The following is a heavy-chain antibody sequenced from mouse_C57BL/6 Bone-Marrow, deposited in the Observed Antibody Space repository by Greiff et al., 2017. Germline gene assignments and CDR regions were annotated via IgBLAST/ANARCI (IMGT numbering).Heavy chain of an antibody. J-gene: IGHJ4*01. V-gene: IGHV1-58*01. CDR3: AKYGRDY. D-gene: IGHD1-1*01. Sequence: EVQLQQSGAELVRPGSSVQMSCKTSGYTFTSYGINWVKPRPGPGLEWLGYLSIGTGYTEYNEKFKGKATLTSDTSSSTAYMQLSSLTSEDSAIYFCAKYGRDYWGQGTSVTVAS. CDR1: GYTFTSYG. CDR2: LSIGTGYT.